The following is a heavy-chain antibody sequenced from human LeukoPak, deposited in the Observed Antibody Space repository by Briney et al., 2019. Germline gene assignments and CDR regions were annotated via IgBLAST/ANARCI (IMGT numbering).Heavy chain of an antibody. D-gene: IGHD5-18*01. CDR3: ARRAVDTAMALVYAFDI. Sequence: GGSLRLSCAASGFTFSSYSMSWVRQAPGKGLEGVSYISSVSTIYHADSVKGRFTISRDNSKNTLYLQMNSLRAEDTAVYYCARRAVDTAMALVYAFDIWGQGTMVTVSS. V-gene: IGHV3-48*01. J-gene: IGHJ3*02. CDR1: GFTFSSYS. CDR2: ISSVSTI.